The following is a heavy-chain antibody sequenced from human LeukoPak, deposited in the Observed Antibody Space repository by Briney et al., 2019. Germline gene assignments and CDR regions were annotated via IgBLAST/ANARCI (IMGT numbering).Heavy chain of an antibody. J-gene: IGHJ4*02. CDR2: ISSSTSTI. CDR1: GFTFSTYS. V-gene: IGHV3-48*01. Sequence: GGSLRLSCAASGFTFSTYSMNRVRQAPGKGLEWVSYISSSTSTIYYADSVKGRFTISRDNAKNSLYLQMNSLRAEDTAVYYCARDRLPSVGTHDCWGQGTLVTVSS. D-gene: IGHD1-1*01. CDR3: ARDRLPSVGTHDC.